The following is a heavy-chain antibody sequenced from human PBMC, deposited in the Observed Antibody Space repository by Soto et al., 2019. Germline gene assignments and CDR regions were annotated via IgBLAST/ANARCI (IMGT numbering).Heavy chain of an antibody. CDR3: ARNVDYFDP. D-gene: IGHD4-17*01. Sequence: QVQLVQSGAEVKKPGASVKVSCKASGYTFTRYAIHWVRQAPGQGLEWMGWINTGNGNSHYSQKFQGRVTFTRDTSATTVYMELSSLRSEDTAVYFCARNVDYFDPWGQGTLVTVSS. CDR1: GYTFTRYA. V-gene: IGHV1-3*04. CDR2: INTGNGNS. J-gene: IGHJ5*01.